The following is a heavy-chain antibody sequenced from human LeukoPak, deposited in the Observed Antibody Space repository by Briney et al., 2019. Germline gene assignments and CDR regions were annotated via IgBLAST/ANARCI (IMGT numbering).Heavy chain of an antibody. CDR3: ARAPAERYCSSTSCYPYYMDV. D-gene: IGHD2-2*01. J-gene: IGHJ6*03. CDR1: GYTFTSYG. CDR2: ISAYNGNT. V-gene: IGHV1-18*01. Sequence: GASVKVSCKASGYTFTSYGISWVRQAPEQGLEWMGWISAYNGNTNYAQKLQGRVTMTTDTSTSTAYMELRSLRSDDTAVYYCARAPAERYCSSTSCYPYYMDVWGKGTTVTVSS.